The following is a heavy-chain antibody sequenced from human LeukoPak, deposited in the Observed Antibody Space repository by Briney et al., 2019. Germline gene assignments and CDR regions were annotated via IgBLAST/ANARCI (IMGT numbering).Heavy chain of an antibody. Sequence: GGSLRLSCAASGFTFSSYSMNWVRQAPGKGLEWVSSISSSSSYIYYADSVKGRFTISRDNAKNSLYLQMNSLRAEDTAVYYCAREAEDGYNKWVDYWGQGTLVTVSS. D-gene: IGHD5-24*01. CDR2: ISSSSSYI. CDR1: GFTFSSYS. V-gene: IGHV3-21*01. J-gene: IGHJ4*02. CDR3: AREAEDGYNKWVDY.